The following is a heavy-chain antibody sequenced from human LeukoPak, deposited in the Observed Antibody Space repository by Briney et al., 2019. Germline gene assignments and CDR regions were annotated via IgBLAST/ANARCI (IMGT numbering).Heavy chain of an antibody. Sequence: PSETLSLTCTVSGGSISSGGYYWSWIRQPPGKGLEWIGYISYSGSTDYNPSLKSRVTISINTSKNQFSLKLSSVTAADSAVYYCARLPNYYDTSVGYWGLGALVTVSS. J-gene: IGHJ4*02. CDR2: ISYSGST. V-gene: IGHV4-61*08. CDR1: GGSISSGGYY. D-gene: IGHD3-22*01. CDR3: ARLPNYYDTSVGY.